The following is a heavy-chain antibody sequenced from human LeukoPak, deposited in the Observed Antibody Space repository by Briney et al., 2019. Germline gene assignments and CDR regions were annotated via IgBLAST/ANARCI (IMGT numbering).Heavy chain of an antibody. J-gene: IGHJ4*01. D-gene: IGHD2-21*02. CDR2: INYSGRT. V-gene: IGHV4-34*01. CDR1: GGSFSGYY. CDR3: ARNPSLHIVVVTAIDY. Sequence: SETLSLTCAVYGGSFSGYYWRWIRQPPGKGLEWIGNINYSGRTYYNPSLKSRVTISVDTSKNQFSLKLSSVTAADTAVYYCARNPSLHIVVVTAIDYWGQGTLVTVSS.